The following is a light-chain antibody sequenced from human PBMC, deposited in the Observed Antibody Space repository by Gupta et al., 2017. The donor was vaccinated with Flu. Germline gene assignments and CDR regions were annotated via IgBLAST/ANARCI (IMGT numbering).Light chain of an antibody. CDR3: QSYENSLSVHVV. Sequence: SVLTQPPSVSGAPGQRVTISCTGSSSNIGAGYDVHWYQQLPGTAPKLLIYDNNNRPSGVPDRFSGSKSGTSASLAITGLQAEEEADYYCQSYENSLSVHVVFGGGTKLTVL. V-gene: IGLV1-40*01. J-gene: IGLJ2*01. CDR2: DNN. CDR1: SSNIGAGYD.